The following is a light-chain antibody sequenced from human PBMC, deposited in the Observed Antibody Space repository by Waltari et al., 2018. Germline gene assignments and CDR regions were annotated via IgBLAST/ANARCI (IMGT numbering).Light chain of an antibody. CDR2: WAS. CDR3: QQYYSTPSYT. Sequence: DIVMTQSPDSLAVSLGERATINCKSSQSVLYISNNKNYLAWYQQKPGQPPKLLIYWASTRESGVPDRFSGSGSGTDFTLTISSLQAEDVAVYYCQQYYSTPSYTFGQGTKLEIK. CDR1: QSVLYISNNKNY. V-gene: IGKV4-1*01. J-gene: IGKJ2*01.